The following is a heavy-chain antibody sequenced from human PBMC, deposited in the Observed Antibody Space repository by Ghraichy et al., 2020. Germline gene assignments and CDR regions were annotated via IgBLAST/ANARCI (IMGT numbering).Heavy chain of an antibody. CDR1: GGSISSYY. V-gene: IGHV4-59*01. Sequence: SETLSLTCTVSGGSISSYYWSWIRQPPGKGLERIGYIYYSGSTNYNPSLKSRVTISVDTSKNQFSLKLSSVTAADTAVYYCAGVLLQYSSASSFYYYYYMDVWGKGTTVTVSS. D-gene: IGHD6-6*01. J-gene: IGHJ6*03. CDR3: AGVLLQYSSASSFYYYYYMDV. CDR2: IYYSGST.